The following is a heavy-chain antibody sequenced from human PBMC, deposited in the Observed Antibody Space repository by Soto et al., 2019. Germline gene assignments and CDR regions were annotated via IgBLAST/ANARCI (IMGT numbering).Heavy chain of an antibody. CDR3: ARDAEKRWMLDAFDI. D-gene: IGHD2-2*03. Sequence: QVQLVQSGAEVKKPGASVKVSCKASGYRFTNYGISWVRQAPGQGLEWMGWISVYNGDTNYAQKFQGRVTMTTDTSMSTAYMELRSLRSDDTAVYFCARDAEKRWMLDAFDIWGQGTMVTVSS. J-gene: IGHJ3*02. CDR2: ISVYNGDT. V-gene: IGHV1-18*01. CDR1: GYRFTNYG.